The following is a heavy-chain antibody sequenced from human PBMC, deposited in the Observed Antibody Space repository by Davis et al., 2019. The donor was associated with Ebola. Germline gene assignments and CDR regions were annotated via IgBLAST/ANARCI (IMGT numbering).Heavy chain of an antibody. D-gene: IGHD3-16*01. CDR1: GYTFTGYY. CDR3: ARARGGRVAYFDY. V-gene: IGHV1-2*02. CDR2: INPNSGGT. Sequence: ASVKVSCKASGYTFTGYYMHWVRQAPGQGLEWMGWINPNSGGTNYAQKFQGRVTMTRDTSISTAYMELSRLRSDDTAVYYCARARGGRVAYFDYWGQGTLVTVSS. J-gene: IGHJ4*02.